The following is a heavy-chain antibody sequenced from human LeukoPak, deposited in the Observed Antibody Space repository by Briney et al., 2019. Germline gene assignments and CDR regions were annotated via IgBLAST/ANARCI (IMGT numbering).Heavy chain of an antibody. CDR1: GFTFDDYA. CDR2: ISWNSGSI. V-gene: IGHV3-9*01. CDR3: AKGPGGHYDSSGYYFYYFDY. J-gene: IGHJ4*02. Sequence: PGRSLRLSCAASGFTFDDYAMHWVRQAPGKGLEWVSGISWNSGSIGYADSVKGRFTISRDNAKNSLYLQMNSLRAEDTALYYCAKGPGGHYDSSGYYFYYFDYWGQGTLVTVSS. D-gene: IGHD3-22*01.